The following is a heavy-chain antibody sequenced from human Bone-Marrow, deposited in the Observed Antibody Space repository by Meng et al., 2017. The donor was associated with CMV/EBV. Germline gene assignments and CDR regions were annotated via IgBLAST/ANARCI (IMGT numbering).Heavy chain of an antibody. CDR3: ASLVADY. V-gene: IGHV3-53*01. J-gene: IGHJ4*02. Sequence: GSLALSCSASGFTVSRNYMSWVRQAPGKGLEWVSVIYSGGSTYYADSVKGRFTISRDNSKNTLYLQMNSLRAEDTAVYYCASLVADYWGQGTLVTVSS. CDR1: GFTVSRNY. CDR2: IYSGGST.